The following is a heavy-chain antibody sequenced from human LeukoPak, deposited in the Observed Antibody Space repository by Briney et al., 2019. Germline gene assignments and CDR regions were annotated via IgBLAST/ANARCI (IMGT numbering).Heavy chain of an antibody. D-gene: IGHD6-19*01. CDR3: AKATMAGRGAFDI. V-gene: IGHV3-48*04. CDR2: ISSSNSTI. Sequence: ISSSNSTIYYADSVKGRFTISRDNAKNLLYLQMNSLRAEDTALYYCAKATMAGRGAFDIWGQGTMVTVSS. J-gene: IGHJ3*02.